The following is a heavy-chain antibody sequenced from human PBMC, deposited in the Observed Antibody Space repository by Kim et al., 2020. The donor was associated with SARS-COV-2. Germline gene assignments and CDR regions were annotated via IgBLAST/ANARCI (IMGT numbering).Heavy chain of an antibody. CDR2: IIPIFGTA. V-gene: IGHV1-69*13. Sequence: SVKVSCKASGGTFSSYAISWVRQAPGQGLEWMGGIIPIFGTANYAQKFQGRVTITEDESTSTAYMELSSLRSEDTAVYYCARAPRDYYYDSSGYYFYDAFDIWGQGTMVIVSS. D-gene: IGHD3-22*01. CDR1: GGTFSSYA. CDR3: ARAPRDYYYDSSGYYFYDAFDI. J-gene: IGHJ3*02.